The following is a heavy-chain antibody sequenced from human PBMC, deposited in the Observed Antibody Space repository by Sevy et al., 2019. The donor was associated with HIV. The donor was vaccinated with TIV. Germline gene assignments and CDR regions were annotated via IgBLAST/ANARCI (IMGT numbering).Heavy chain of an antibody. CDR2: DSTTGST. Sequence: SETLSLTCTVSSASLSAYYWSWIRQPAGKGLEWIGRDSTTGSTNYNPSLKSRVSMSLDTSKNHFSLNLRSVTAADTAIYYCARDDLVVLGGSNWFETWGQGVLVTVSS. D-gene: IGHD3-16*01. J-gene: IGHJ5*02. CDR3: ARDDLVVLGGSNWFET. V-gene: IGHV4-4*07. CDR1: SASLSAYY.